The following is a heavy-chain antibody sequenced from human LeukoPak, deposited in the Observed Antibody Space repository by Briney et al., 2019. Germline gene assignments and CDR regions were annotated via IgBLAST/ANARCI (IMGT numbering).Heavy chain of an antibody. Sequence: ASVKVSCTASGYTFTGYHMHWVRQAPGQGLEWMGRINPNSGDTNYAQKFQGRVTMTRDTSISTAYVELSRLRSDDTAVYYCARGDGGSSVFDYWGQGTLVTVSS. J-gene: IGHJ4*02. CDR3: ARGDGGSSVFDY. CDR1: GYTFTGYH. V-gene: IGHV1-2*06. CDR2: INPNSGDT. D-gene: IGHD3-16*01.